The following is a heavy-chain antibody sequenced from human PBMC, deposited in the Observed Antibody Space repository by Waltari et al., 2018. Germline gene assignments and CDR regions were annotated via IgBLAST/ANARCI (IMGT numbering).Heavy chain of an antibody. D-gene: IGHD3-9*01. CDR3: ARLRASLTGFGPYGLDV. CDR1: GYTFSDYA. CDR2: INTNTGNP. J-gene: IGHJ6*02. Sequence: QVQLVQSGSELKKPGASVEVSCSASGYTFSDYALNSGRQAPGQGPEWMGWINTNTGNPTYAQDFTGRFVFSLDASVSTAYLLITGLKADDTAVYYCARLRASLTGFGPYGLDVWGQGTKVTVSS. V-gene: IGHV7-4-1*02.